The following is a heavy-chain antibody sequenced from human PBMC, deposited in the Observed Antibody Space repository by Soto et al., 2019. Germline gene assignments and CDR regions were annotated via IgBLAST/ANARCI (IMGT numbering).Heavy chain of an antibody. D-gene: IGHD3-22*01. J-gene: IGHJ2*01. CDR3: AREIVVVPGDWYFDL. CDR1: GYTFTSYG. V-gene: IGHV1-18*01. Sequence: ASVKVSCKASGYTFTSYGISWVRQAPGQELEWMGWISAYNGNTSYAQKLQGRVTMTTDTSTSTAYMELRSLRSDDTAVYYCAREIVVVPGDWYFDLWGRGTLVTVSS. CDR2: ISAYNGNT.